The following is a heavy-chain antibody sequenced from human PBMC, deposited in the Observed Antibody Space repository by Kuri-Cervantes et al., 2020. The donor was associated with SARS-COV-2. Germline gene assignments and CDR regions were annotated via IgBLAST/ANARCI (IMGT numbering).Heavy chain of an antibody. D-gene: IGHD4/OR15-4a*01. V-gene: IGHV4-59*12. CDR3: ARGRLTRDY. Sequence: ESLKISCTVSGGSISSYYWSWIRQPPGKGLEWIGYIYYSGSTNYNPSLKSRVTISVDTSKNQFSLKLSSVTAADTAVYYCARGRLTRDYWGQGTLVTVSS. CDR2: IYYSGST. CDR1: GGSISSYY. J-gene: IGHJ4*02.